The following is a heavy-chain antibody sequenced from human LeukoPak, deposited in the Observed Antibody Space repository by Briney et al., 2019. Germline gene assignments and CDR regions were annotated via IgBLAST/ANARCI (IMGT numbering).Heavy chain of an antibody. Sequence: ASVTVSCKASGYTFTGYYMHWVRQAPGQGLEWMGWINPNSGGTNYAQKFQGRVTMTRDTSISTAYMELSRLRSDDTAVYYCARGAGAARHLHFDYWGQGTLVTVSS. CDR2: INPNSGGT. CDR3: ARGAGAARHLHFDY. J-gene: IGHJ4*02. V-gene: IGHV1-2*02. CDR1: GYTFTGYY. D-gene: IGHD6-6*01.